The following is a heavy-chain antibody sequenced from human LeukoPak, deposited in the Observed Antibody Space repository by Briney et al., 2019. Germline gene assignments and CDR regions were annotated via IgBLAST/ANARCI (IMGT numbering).Heavy chain of an antibody. V-gene: IGHV1-58*02. Sequence: ASVKVSCKAPGFTFTSSAMQWVRQARGQRLEGIGWIVVGSGNTNYAQKFQERVTITRDMSTSTAYMELSSLRSEDTAVYYCARLSPVYGDYGVFHYWGQGTLVTVSS. CDR3: ARLSPVYGDYGVFHY. D-gene: IGHD4-17*01. J-gene: IGHJ4*02. CDR2: IVVGSGNT. CDR1: GFTFTSSA.